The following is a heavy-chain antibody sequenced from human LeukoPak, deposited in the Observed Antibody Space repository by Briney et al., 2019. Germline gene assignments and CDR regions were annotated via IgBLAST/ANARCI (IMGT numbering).Heavy chain of an antibody. CDR1: GGSISSSSYY. J-gene: IGHJ3*02. V-gene: IGHV4-39*07. CDR3: ARESPYLGYCSSTSCYTGAAFDI. D-gene: IGHD2-2*02. CDR2: IYYSGST. Sequence: PSETLSLTCTVSGGSISSSSYYWGWIRQPPGKGLEWIGSIYYSGSTYYNPSLKSRVTISVDTSKNQFSLKLSSVTAADTAVYYCARESPYLGYCSSTSCYTGAAFDIWGQGTMVTVSS.